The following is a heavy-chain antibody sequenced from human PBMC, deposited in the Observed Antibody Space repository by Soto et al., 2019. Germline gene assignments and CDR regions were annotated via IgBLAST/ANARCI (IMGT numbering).Heavy chain of an antibody. J-gene: IGHJ4*02. D-gene: IGHD4-17*01. V-gene: IGHV4-30-2*01. CDR1: GGSISSGGYS. CDR3: GRGVTTVTTIGD. CDR2: IYHSGST. Sequence: SETLSLTCAVSGGSISSGGYSWSWIRQPPGKGLEWIGYIYHSGSTYYNTSLKSRGTISVDRSKNQFSLNLSSVTAADTAVYYCGRGVTTVTTIGDWGQRTLVTVSS.